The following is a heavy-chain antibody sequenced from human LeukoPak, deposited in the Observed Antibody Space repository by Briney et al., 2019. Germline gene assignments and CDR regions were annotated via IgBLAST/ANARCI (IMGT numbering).Heavy chain of an antibody. V-gene: IGHV4-61*02. D-gene: IGHD3-22*01. CDR2: IYTSGST. CDR3: ARALPYYYDSSGDAFDT. J-gene: IGHJ3*02. Sequence: SETLSLTCTVSGGSISSGSYYWSWIRQPAGKGLEWIGRIYTSGSTNYNPSLKSRVTISVDTSKNQFSLKLSSVTAADTAVYYCARALPYYYDSSGDAFDTWGQGTMVTVSS. CDR1: GGSISSGSYY.